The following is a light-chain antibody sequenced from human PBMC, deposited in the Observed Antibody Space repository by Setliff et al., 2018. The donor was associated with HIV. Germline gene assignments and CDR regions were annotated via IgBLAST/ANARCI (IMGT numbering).Light chain of an antibody. J-gene: IGLJ1*01. CDR2: DVS. V-gene: IGLV2-14*03. CDR3: SSYTSSTPLYV. CDR1: SSDVGTYNF. Sequence: QSLLTQPASVSGSPGQSITISCTGTSSDVGTYNFVSWYQQHPGKAPKLMIYDVSNRPSGVSNRFSGSKSGNTASLTISGLQAEDEADYYCSSYTSSTPLYVFGTGTKVTVL.